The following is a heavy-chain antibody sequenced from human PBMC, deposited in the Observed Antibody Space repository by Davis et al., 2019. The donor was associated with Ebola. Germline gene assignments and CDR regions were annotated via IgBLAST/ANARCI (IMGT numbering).Heavy chain of an antibody. CDR1: GFTVKSYG. V-gene: IGHV3-33*08. J-gene: IGHJ4*02. Sequence: GGSLRPSCAASGFTVKSYGMHWLRQPPGKGLEWVATNRSDGNDESYADSVRGRVTISRDYSKNTVDLQLNSLRAEDTAVYYCARDRRGTYYFDFWGQGSLVIVSS. CDR3: ARDRRGTYYFDF. D-gene: IGHD6-25*01. CDR2: NRSDGNDE.